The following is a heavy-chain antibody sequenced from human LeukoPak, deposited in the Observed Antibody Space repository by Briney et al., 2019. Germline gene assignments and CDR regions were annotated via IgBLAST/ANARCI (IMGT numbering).Heavy chain of an antibody. Sequence: GESLKISCEGSGYSFPSHYIAWVRQMPGKGLEWMWIIYPGDSDTTYRPSFQGQVTISADKSINTAYVQWSSLKASDTAIYYCARASSNHFDFWGQGTLVTVSS. CDR3: ARASSNHFDF. J-gene: IGHJ4*02. V-gene: IGHV5-51*01. CDR1: GYSFPSHY. CDR2: IYPGDSDT.